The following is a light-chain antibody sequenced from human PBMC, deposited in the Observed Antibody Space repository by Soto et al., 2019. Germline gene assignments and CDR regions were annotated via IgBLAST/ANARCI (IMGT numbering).Light chain of an antibody. CDR3: SSYTSTGTPV. CDR1: STHVGGYNF. CDR2: EVT. Sequence: QSALTQPASVSGSLGQSITMSCTGTSTHVGGYNFVSWYQQHPDKAPKLLIYEVTNRPSGVSNRFSGSKSGNTASLTISGLQAEDEADYYCSSYTSTGTPVFGTGTKVTVL. J-gene: IGLJ1*01. V-gene: IGLV2-14*01.